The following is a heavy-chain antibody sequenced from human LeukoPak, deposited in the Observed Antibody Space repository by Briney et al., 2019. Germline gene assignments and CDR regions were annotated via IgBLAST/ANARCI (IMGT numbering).Heavy chain of an antibody. V-gene: IGHV3-23*01. CDR1: GFTFYSYA. CDR3: RFVAGSPSSGYYYGMDV. CDR2: ISGSGGST. Sequence: GGSLRLSCAASGFTFYSYAMSWVRQAPGKGLEWVSAISGSGGSTYYADSVKGRFTISRDNSKNTLYLQMNSLRAEDTAVYYCRFVAGSPSSGYYYGMDVWGQGTTVTVSS. D-gene: IGHD6-19*01. J-gene: IGHJ6*02.